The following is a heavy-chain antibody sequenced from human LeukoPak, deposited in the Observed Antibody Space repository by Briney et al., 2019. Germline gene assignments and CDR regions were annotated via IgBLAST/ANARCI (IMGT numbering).Heavy chain of an antibody. V-gene: IGHV3-21*01. CDR1: GFTFSSYS. Sequence: PGGSLRLSCAASGFTFSSYSMNWVRQAPGKGLEWVSSISSSSSYIYYADSVKGRFTISRDNAKNSLYLQMNCLRAEDTAVYYCATGGKNIAAAGTGYWGQGTLVTVSS. CDR3: ATGGKNIAAAGTGY. D-gene: IGHD6-13*01. J-gene: IGHJ4*02. CDR2: ISSSSSYI.